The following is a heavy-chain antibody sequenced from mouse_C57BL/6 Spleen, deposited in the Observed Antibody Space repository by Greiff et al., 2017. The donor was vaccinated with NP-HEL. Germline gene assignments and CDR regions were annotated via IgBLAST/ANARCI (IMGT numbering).Heavy chain of an antibody. CDR2: IYPSDSEN. J-gene: IGHJ2*01. CDR1: GYTFTSYW. D-gene: IGHD2-1*01. CDR3: ARYGKWYFDY. Sequence: QVQLQQPGAELVRPGSSVKLSCKASGYTFTSYWMDWVKQRPGQGLEWIGNIYPSDSENHYNQKFKDKATLTVDKSSSTAYSQLSSLTSEDSAVYSCARYGKWYFDYWGQGTTLTVSS. V-gene: IGHV1-61*01.